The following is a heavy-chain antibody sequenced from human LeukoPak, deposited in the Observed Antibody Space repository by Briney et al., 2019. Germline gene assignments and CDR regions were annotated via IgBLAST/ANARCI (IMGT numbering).Heavy chain of an antibody. CDR3: ARLPSI. J-gene: IGHJ4*02. CDR1: GGSISSSNYY. Sequence: SETLSLTCTVSGGSISSSNYYWSWIRQPPGKGLEWIGYIYYSGSTNCNPSLKSRVTISIDTSRNQFSLKLTSVTAADTAVYYCARLPSIWGQGTLVTVSS. V-gene: IGHV4-61*05. CDR2: IYYSGST.